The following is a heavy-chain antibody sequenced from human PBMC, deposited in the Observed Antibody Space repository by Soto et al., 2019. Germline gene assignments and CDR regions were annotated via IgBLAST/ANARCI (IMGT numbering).Heavy chain of an antibody. CDR2: IYYSGST. V-gene: IGHV4-31*03. J-gene: IGHJ2*01. CDR3: ARATRGMVRGVINHWYFDL. CDR1: GGSISSSSYY. Sequence: SETLSLTCTVSGGSISSSSYYWGWIRQPPGKGLEWIGYIYYSGSTYYNPSLKSRVTISVDTSKNQFSLKLSSVTAADTAVYYCARATRGMVRGVINHWYFDLWGRGTLVSVSS. D-gene: IGHD3-10*01.